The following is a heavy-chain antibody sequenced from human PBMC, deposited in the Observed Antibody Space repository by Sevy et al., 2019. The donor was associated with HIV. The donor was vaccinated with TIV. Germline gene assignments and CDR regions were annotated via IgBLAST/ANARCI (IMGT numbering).Heavy chain of an antibody. V-gene: IGHV5-51*01. J-gene: IGHJ6*02. CDR2: IYPGDSDT. CDR1: GYSFTNYW. CDR3: ARFGSYRLSYYGMDV. Sequence: GESLKISCKGAGYSFTNYWIGWVRQMPGKGLEWMGIIYPGDSDTRYSPYFQGQVTISADKSITTAYLQWSRLRASDTAMYYCARFGSYRLSYYGMDVWGQGTTVTVSS. D-gene: IGHD2-15*01.